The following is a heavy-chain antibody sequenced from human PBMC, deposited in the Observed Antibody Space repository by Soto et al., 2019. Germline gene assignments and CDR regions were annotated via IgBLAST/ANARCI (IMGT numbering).Heavy chain of an antibody. V-gene: IGHV1-18*01. CDR3: ARGSDSLGW. CDR2: INPYNAKT. D-gene: IGHD6-19*01. J-gene: IGHJ4*02. CDR1: GYTFTNYG. Sequence: QVQLVQSGAEVKKPGASVKVSCKASGYTFTNYGITWVRQAPGQGLERMGWINPYNAKTNSAQKFQGRVSMTTDTSSSTAYMEVLGLRSDDTAIYYCARGSDSLGWWGQGTLVTVSS.